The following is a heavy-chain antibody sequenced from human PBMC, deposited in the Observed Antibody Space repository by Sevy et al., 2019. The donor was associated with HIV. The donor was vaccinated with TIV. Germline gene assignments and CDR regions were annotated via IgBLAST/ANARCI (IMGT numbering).Heavy chain of an antibody. V-gene: IGHV3-53*01. Sequence: GRFTISRDNSKNTLYLQINNLRAEDTAVYYCARDLRVATASGGMDVWGQGTTVTVSS. J-gene: IGHJ6*02. CDR3: ARDLRVATASGGMDV. D-gene: IGHD6-13*01.